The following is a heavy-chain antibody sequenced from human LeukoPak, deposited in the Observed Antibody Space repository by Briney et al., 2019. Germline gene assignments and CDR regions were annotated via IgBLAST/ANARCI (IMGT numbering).Heavy chain of an antibody. CDR1: GGSFSGYY. Sequence: PSETLSLTCAVYGGSFSGYYWSWIRQPPGKGLEWIGEINHSGNTNYNPSLKSRVTILVDTSKNQFSLKLSSVTAADTAVYYCARASAVAGNDYWGQGTLVTVSS. V-gene: IGHV4-34*01. D-gene: IGHD6-19*01. J-gene: IGHJ4*02. CDR2: INHSGNT. CDR3: ARASAVAGNDY.